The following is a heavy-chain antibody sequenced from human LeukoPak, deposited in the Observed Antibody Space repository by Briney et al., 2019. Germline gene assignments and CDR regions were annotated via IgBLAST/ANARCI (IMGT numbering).Heavy chain of an antibody. J-gene: IGHJ5*02. CDR3: ARDKGGRHGAGDYNL. CDR2: IYYSGST. V-gene: IGHV4-30-4*01. Sequence: SETLSLTCTVSGGSISSGDYCWSWIRQPPGKGLEWIGYIYYSGSTYYNPSLKSRVTISVDTSRNQFSLKLSSVTAADTAVYYCARDKGGRHGAGDYNLWGQGTLVTVSS. D-gene: IGHD4-17*01. CDR1: GGSISSGDYC.